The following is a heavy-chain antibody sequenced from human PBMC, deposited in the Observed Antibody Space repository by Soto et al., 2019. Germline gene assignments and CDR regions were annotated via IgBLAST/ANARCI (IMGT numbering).Heavy chain of an antibody. J-gene: IGHJ4*02. CDR2: IYPSGST. D-gene: IGHD6-13*01. Sequence: PSETLSLTCAVSGGSISSDSYSWSWIRQPPGKGLEWIGYIYPSGSTSYNPSLKSRVTISVDRSKRQFSLKLTSVTAADTAVYYCARAAAGTGDFDFWGPGTLVTVSS. CDR1: GGSISSDSYS. CDR3: ARAAAGTGDFDF. V-gene: IGHV4-30-2*01.